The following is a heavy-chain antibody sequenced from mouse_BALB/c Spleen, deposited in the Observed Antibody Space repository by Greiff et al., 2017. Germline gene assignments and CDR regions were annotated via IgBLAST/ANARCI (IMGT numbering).Heavy chain of an antibody. CDR1: GFTFSSYA. J-gene: IGHJ4*01. CDR2: ISSGGST. V-gene: IGHV5-6-5*01. Sequence: EVQRVESGGGLVKPGGSLKLSCAASGFTFSSYAMSWVRQTPEKRLEWVASISSGGSTYYPDSVKGRFTISRDNARNILYLQMSSLRSEDTAMYYCARMITTYYYAMDYWGQGTSVTVSS. D-gene: IGHD2-4*01. CDR3: ARMITTYYYAMDY.